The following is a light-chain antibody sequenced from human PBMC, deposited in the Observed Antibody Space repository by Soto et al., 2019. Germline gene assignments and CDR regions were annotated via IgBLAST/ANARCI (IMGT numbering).Light chain of an antibody. Sequence: EIVLTQSPGTLSLSPGERATLSCRASQSVSSSYLAWYHQKPGQAPRLLIYATSSRATGIPDRFSGSGSGTDFTLTISRLEPEDFAVYYCQQYDASHITFGQGTRLEMK. V-gene: IGKV3-20*01. J-gene: IGKJ5*01. CDR3: QQYDASHIT. CDR1: QSVSSSY. CDR2: ATS.